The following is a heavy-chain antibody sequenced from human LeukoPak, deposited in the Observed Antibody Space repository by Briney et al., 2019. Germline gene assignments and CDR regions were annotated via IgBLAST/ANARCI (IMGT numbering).Heavy chain of an antibody. CDR1: GLTVGSTY. V-gene: IGHV3-21*01. D-gene: IGHD3-16*02. Sequence: GGSLRLSCAASGLTVGSTYMSWVRQAPGKGLEWVSSISSSSSYIYYADSVKGRFTISRDNAKNSLYLQMNSLRAEDTAVYYCASDAYDYVWGSYRTLGDWGQGTLVTVSS. CDR3: ASDAYDYVWGSYRTLGD. J-gene: IGHJ4*02. CDR2: ISSSSSYI.